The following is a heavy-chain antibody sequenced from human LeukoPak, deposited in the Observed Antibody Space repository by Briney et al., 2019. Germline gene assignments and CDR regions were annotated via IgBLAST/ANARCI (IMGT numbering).Heavy chain of an antibody. CDR3: ARDTYGGFDY. CDR2: INQDGSEK. J-gene: IGHJ4*02. V-gene: IGHV3-7*01. D-gene: IGHD4-23*01. Sequence: QPGGSLRLSCAASGFTFSSYWMGWVRQAPGKGLEWVASINQDGSEKYYVDSVEGRFTISRDNAKTSLYLQINSLRAEDTAIFYCARDTYGGFDYWGQGTLVTVSS. CDR1: GFTFSSYW.